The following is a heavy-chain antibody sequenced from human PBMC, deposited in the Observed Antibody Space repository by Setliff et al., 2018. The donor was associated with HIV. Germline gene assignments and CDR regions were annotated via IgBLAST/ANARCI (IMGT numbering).Heavy chain of an antibody. CDR1: GGSISSGSYY. CDR3: ASYDILTGYYGHYFDY. J-gene: IGHJ4*02. Sequence: SETLSLTCTVSGGSISSGSYYWNWIRQSAGKGLEWIGHIYSSGSTNYNPSLKSRVTISVDTSKNQFSLKLSSVTAADTAVYYCASYDILTGYYGHYFDYWGQGTLVTLSS. V-gene: IGHV4-61*09. CDR2: IYSSGST. D-gene: IGHD3-9*01.